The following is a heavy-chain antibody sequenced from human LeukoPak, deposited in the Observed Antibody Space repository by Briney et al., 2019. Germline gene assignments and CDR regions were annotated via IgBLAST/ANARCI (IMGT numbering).Heavy chain of an antibody. J-gene: IGHJ4*02. V-gene: IGHV4-34*01. CDR1: GGSFSGYY. CDR2: INHSGST. CDR3: ARVIPMITFGGVIVLNFDY. D-gene: IGHD3-16*02. Sequence: SETLSLTCAVYGGSFSGYYWSWIRQPPGKGLEWIGEINHSGSTNYNPSLKSRVTISVDTSKNQFSLKLSSVTAADTAVYYCARVIPMITFGGVIVLNFDYWGQGTLVTVSS.